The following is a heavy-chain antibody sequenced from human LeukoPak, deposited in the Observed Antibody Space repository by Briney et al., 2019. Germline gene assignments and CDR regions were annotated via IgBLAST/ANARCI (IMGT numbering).Heavy chain of an antibody. Sequence: SETLSLTCTVSGGSISSYYWSWIRQPPGKGLEWIGYIYYSGSTNYNPSLKSRVTISVDTSKNQFSLKLSSVTAADTAVYYCARGSSSWYGYYYYHYMDVWGKGTTVTVSS. V-gene: IGHV4-59*01. D-gene: IGHD6-13*01. CDR1: GGSISSYY. CDR3: ARGSSSWYGYYYYHYMDV. CDR2: IYYSGST. J-gene: IGHJ6*03.